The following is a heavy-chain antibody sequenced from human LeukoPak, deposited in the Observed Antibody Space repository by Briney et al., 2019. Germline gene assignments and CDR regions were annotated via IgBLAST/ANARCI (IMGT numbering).Heavy chain of an antibody. CDR3: AKGAPSSSSIFDF. V-gene: IGHV3-23*01. CDR1: GFTFGHNA. J-gene: IGHJ4*02. D-gene: IGHD6-6*01. Sequence: GSLRLSCVASGFTFGHNAMAWVRQAPGKRLEWVSALSGSGGDTFYADPVKGRFTISRDNSKNTLYLQLSSLRPDDTAVYYCAKGAPSSSSIFDFWGPGTLVTVSS. CDR2: LSGSGGDT.